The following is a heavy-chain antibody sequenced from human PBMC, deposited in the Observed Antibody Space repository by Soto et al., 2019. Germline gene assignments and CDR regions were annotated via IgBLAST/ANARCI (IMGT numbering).Heavy chain of an antibody. Sequence: QVQLVQSGAEVKKPGSSVKVSCKASGGTFSSYAISWVRQAPGQGLEWMGGIIPIFGTANYAQKFQGRVTITADESTSTAYMELSILRSEDTAVYYCASQIVVVTAYTPPDYGRQGTLVTVSS. D-gene: IGHD2-21*02. CDR3: ASQIVVVTAYTPPDY. J-gene: IGHJ4*02. V-gene: IGHV1-69*12. CDR1: GGTFSSYA. CDR2: IIPIFGTA.